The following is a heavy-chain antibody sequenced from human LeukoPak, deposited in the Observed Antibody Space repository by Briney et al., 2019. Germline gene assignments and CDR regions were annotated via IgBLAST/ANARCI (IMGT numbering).Heavy chain of an antibody. J-gene: IGHJ4*02. V-gene: IGHV3-53*01. D-gene: IGHD3-22*01. Sequence: GGSLRLSCAASGFTVSSNYMSWVRQAPGTGLEWVSVIYSGGSTYYADSVKGRFTISRDNSKNTLYLQMNSLRAEDTAVYYCAREEYDSSGYYFDYWGQGTLVTVSS. CDR2: IYSGGST. CDR3: AREEYDSSGYYFDY. CDR1: GFTVSSNY.